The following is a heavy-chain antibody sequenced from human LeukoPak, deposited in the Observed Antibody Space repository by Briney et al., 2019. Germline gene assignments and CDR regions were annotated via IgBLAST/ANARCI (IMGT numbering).Heavy chain of an antibody. J-gene: IGHJ3*02. CDR3: ARDSRSFDT. Sequence: SETLSLTCTVSGVSITSYYWSWIRQPPGKGLEWIGYIYYSGNTNYNPSLKSRVTILADTSKNQFSLKLSSVTAADTAVYYCARDSRSFDTWGQGTIVTVSS. CDR1: GVSITSYY. CDR2: IYYSGNT. V-gene: IGHV4-59*01. D-gene: IGHD3-3*01.